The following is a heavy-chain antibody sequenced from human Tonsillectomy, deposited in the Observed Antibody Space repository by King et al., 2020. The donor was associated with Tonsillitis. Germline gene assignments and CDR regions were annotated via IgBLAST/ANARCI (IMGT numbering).Heavy chain of an antibody. CDR2: IYNSGST. Sequence: QLQESGPGLVKPSETLSLTCTVSGGSISSSSYHWGWIRQPPGKGLEWIGSIYNSGSTYYNPSLESRVTISVDTSKNQFSLKLSSVTAADTAVYYCARRGDSGWYNWYFDLWGRGTLVTVSS. CDR3: ARRGDSGWYNWYFDL. V-gene: IGHV4-39*01. J-gene: IGHJ2*01. D-gene: IGHD6-19*01. CDR1: GGSISSSSYH.